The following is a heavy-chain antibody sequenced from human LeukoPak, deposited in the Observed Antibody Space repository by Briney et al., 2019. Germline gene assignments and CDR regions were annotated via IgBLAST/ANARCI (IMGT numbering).Heavy chain of an antibody. CDR2: IDTSGSVA. Sequence: GGSLRLSCIISGFTFSDCEMHWVRQTSGKGLEWVAYIDTSGSVALYANSVKGRFVISRDNAKNSLSLQMNSLRAEDTAIYYCATDRKVGTWDPRFNYWGQGTLVTVSS. CDR3: ATDRKVGTWDPRFNY. J-gene: IGHJ4*02. D-gene: IGHD4-23*01. V-gene: IGHV3-48*03. CDR1: GFTFSDCE.